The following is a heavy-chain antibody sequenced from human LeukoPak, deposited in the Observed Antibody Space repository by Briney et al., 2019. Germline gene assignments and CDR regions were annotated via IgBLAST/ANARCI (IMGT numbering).Heavy chain of an antibody. CDR2: ISSSSSYI. CDR3: AREGYRGYDLSSGYFDY. V-gene: IGHV3-21*01. J-gene: IGHJ4*02. CDR1: GLKFRSYS. D-gene: IGHD5-12*01. Sequence: GGSPTLSSPTSGLKFRSYSMKWIRQAPGKGQERVSPISSSSSYIYYADSVKGRFTISRDNAKNSLYLQMNSLRAEDTAVYYCAREGYRGYDLSSGYFDYWGQGTLVTVSS.